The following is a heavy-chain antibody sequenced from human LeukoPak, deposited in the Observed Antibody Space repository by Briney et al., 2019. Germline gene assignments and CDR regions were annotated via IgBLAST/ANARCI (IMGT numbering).Heavy chain of an antibody. J-gene: IGHJ6*04. CDR1: GGSFSGYY. CDR3: ARGDCSGGSCYSRSRTYGMDV. V-gene: IGHV4-34*01. Sequence: SETLSLTCAVPGGSFSGYYWSWIRQPPGKGLEWIGEINHRGSTNYNPSLRSRVTISVDTSKNQFSLKLSSVTAADTAVYYCARGDCSGGSCYSRSRTYGMDVWGKGTTVTVSS. CDR2: INHRGST. D-gene: IGHD2-15*01.